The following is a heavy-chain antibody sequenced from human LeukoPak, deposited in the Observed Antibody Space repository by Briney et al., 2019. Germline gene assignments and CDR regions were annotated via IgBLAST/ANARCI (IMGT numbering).Heavy chain of an antibody. V-gene: IGHV3-7*04. CDR2: IKQDGSKK. CDR1: GFTFSDHH. J-gene: IGHJ4*02. CDR3: TRVGYIDEGIDY. Sequence: GGSLRLSCAASGFTFSDHHMDWVRQAPGKGLEWVANIKQDGSKKSYVDSVKGRFTISRDNAKNSLYLQMNSLRAEDTAIYYCTRVGYIDEGIDYWGQGTLVTVSS. D-gene: IGHD5-24*01.